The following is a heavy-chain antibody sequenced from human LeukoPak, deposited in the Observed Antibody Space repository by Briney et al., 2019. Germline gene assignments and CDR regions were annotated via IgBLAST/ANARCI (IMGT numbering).Heavy chain of an antibody. CDR3: ARGQLRTAFDY. Sequence: GGSLRLSCAASGFSFSSYTMNWVRQAPGKGLEWVSSIGSSSRYIYYADSVKGRFTISRDNAKNSLYLQMDSLRAEDTAVYYCARGQLRTAFDYWGQGTLVTVSP. V-gene: IGHV3-21*01. CDR2: IGSSSRYI. CDR1: GFSFSSYT. D-gene: IGHD4-17*01. J-gene: IGHJ4*02.